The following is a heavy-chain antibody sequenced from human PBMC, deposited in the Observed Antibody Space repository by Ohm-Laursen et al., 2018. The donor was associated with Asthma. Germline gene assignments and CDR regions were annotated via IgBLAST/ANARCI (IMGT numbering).Heavy chain of an antibody. J-gene: IGHJ4*02. Sequence: TLSLTWPVSGGSISSGHYYWTWIRQRPGTGLEWIGNIHYSGTTIYTPSLESRLTISLDTSKNQFSLNLSSVTAADTALYFCARDGRLRGSFDYWGQGNLVTVSS. CDR3: ARDGRLRGSFDY. CDR2: IHYSGTT. D-gene: IGHD3-10*01. V-gene: IGHV4-31*02. CDR1: GGSISSGHYY.